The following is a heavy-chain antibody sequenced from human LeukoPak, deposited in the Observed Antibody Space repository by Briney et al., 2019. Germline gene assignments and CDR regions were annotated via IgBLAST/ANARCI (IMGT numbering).Heavy chain of an antibody. J-gene: IGHJ4*02. CDR3: ARESRSSGWDYFGY. Sequence: GGSLRLSCAASGFTFSSYEMNWVRHAPGKGREGVSYISSSGSTIYYADSVKVRFTISRDNAKNSLYLQMNSLRAEDTAVYYCARESRSSGWDYFGYWGQGTPVTVSS. CDR2: ISSSGSTI. V-gene: IGHV3-48*03. CDR1: GFTFSSYE. D-gene: IGHD6-19*01.